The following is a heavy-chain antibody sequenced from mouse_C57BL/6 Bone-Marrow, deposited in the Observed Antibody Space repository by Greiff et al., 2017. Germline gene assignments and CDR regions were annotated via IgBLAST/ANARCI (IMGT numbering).Heavy chain of an antibody. V-gene: IGHV1-81*01. J-gene: IGHJ2*01. D-gene: IGHD1-1*01. CDR3: ARWSYGSNYENY. Sequence: QVQLQQSGAELARPGASVKLSCKASGYTFTSYGISWVKQRTGQGLEWIGEIYPRSGNTYYNEKFKGKATLTAHKSSSTAYMALRSLTSEVSAVYFCARWSYGSNYENYWGQGTTLTVSS. CDR1: GYTFTSYG. CDR2: IYPRSGNT.